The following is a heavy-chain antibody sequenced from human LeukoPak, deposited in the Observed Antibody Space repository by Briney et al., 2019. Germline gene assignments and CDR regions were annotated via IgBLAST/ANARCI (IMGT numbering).Heavy chain of an antibody. CDR1: GFTFSSYS. V-gene: IGHV3-21*01. J-gene: IGHJ4*02. D-gene: IGHD5-24*01. CDR3: ARARRDGYKHLDY. Sequence: GGSLRLSCAASGFTFSSYSMNWVRQAPGKGLEWVSSISSSSSYIHYADSVKGRFTISRDNAKNSLYLQMNSLRAEDTAVYYCARARRDGYKHLDYWGQGTLVTVSS. CDR2: ISSSSSYI.